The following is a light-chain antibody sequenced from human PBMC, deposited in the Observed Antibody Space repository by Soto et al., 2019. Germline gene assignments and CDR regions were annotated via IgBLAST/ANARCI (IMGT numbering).Light chain of an antibody. CDR2: GAS. Sequence: DIQVTQSPSSLSASAGDRVTITCQASQDTRNYLTWYQHKPGQAPKLLIYGASNMRIGVPSRFSGSGSGTDFTFISSSLSPEDIATYYCQQHNDLPTFGGGTKVEIK. CDR1: QDTRNY. J-gene: IGKJ4*01. CDR3: QQHNDLPT. V-gene: IGKV1-33*01.